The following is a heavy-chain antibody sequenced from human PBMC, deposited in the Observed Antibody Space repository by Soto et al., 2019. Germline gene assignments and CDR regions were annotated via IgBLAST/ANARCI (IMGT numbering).Heavy chain of an antibody. CDR1: GFTFTNAW. CDR2: IKSKTDGGTT. D-gene: IGHD3-10*01. V-gene: IGHV3-15*01. CDR3: NTDAAVLLWLGDRKTPADY. Sequence: PGGSLRLSCAASGFTFTNAWMNWVRQAPGKGLEWIGRIKSKTDGGTTDYAAPVKGRFTISRDDSKNKLYLEMNSLKIDDTAVYYCNTDAAVLLWLGDRKTPADYWGQGTLATVSS. J-gene: IGHJ4*02.